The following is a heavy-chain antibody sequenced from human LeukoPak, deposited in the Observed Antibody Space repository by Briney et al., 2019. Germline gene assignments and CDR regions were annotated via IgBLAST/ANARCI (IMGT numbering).Heavy chain of an antibody. CDR2: IYYSGST. CDR1: GGSISSGGYY. D-gene: IGHD4-11*01. J-gene: IGHJ2*01. Sequence: SQTLSLTCTVSGGSISSGGYYWSWIRQHPGKGLKWIGYIYYSGSTYYNPSLKSRVTISVDTSKNQFSLKLSSVTAADTAVYYCARAPGEADYLLWYFDLWGRGTLVTVSS. CDR3: ARAPGEADYLLWYFDL. V-gene: IGHV4-31*03.